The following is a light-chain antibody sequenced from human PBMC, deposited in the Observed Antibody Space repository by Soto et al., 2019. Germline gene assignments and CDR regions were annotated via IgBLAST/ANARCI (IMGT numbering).Light chain of an antibody. CDR1: SSDVGGYNF. CDR3: SSYTTTTSLVV. V-gene: IGLV2-14*03. J-gene: IGLJ2*01. Sequence: QSALTQPASVSGSPGQSITISCSGTSSDVGGYNFVSWYQVHPGKAPSLILYDVSSRPSGVSYRFSGSKSVNTASLNISRLQAGDEADYYCSSYTTTTSLVVFGGGTKLTVL. CDR2: DVS.